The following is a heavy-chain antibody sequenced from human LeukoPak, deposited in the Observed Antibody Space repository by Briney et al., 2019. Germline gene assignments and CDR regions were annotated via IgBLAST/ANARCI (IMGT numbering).Heavy chain of an antibody. CDR3: ARAPPRTYYDFWSGYSGFDY. D-gene: IGHD3-3*01. J-gene: IGHJ4*02. CDR2: TYYRSKWYN. CDR1: GDSVSSNSAA. V-gene: IGHV6-1*01. Sequence: SQTLSLTCAISGDSVSSNSAAWNWIRQSPSSGLEWLGRTYYRSKWYNDYAVSVKSRITINPDTSKNQFSLQLNSVTPEDTAVYYCARAPPRTYYDFWSGYSGFDYWGQGTLVTVSS.